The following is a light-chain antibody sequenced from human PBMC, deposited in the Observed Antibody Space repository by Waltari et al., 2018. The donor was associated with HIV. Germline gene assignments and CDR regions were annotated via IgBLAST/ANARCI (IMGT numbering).Light chain of an antibody. V-gene: IGKV1-39*01. CDR2: AAS. CDR3: QQSYSTLIT. J-gene: IGKJ5*01. Sequence: DIQMTQSPSSLSASVGDRVTITCRASQSISSYLNWYQQKPGKAPKLLSYAASSLKSGVPSRFSGSGSGTDFTLTISSLQPEDFATYYCQQSYSTLITFGQGTRLEIK. CDR1: QSISSY.